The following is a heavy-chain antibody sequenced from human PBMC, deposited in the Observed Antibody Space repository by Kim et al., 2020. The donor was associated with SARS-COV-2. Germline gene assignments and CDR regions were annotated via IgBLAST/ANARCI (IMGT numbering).Heavy chain of an antibody. V-gene: IGHV3-21*01. Sequence: GGSLRLSCAASGFTFSSYSMNWVRQAPGKGLEWVSSISSSSSYIYYADSVKGRFTISRDNAKNSLYLQMNSLRAEDTAVYYCARELQWLVSYYYYGMDVWGQGTTVTVSS. D-gene: IGHD6-19*01. J-gene: IGHJ6*02. CDR1: GFTFSSYS. CDR3: ARELQWLVSYYYYGMDV. CDR2: ISSSSSYI.